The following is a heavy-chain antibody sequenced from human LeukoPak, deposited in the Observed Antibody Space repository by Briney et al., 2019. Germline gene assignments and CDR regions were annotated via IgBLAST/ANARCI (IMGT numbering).Heavy chain of an antibody. D-gene: IGHD1-1*01. CDR2: INSDGSTT. J-gene: IGHJ5*02. Sequence: GGSLRLSCAASGFTFSTYWMHWVRQSPGKGLVWVARINSDGSTTNYADSVKGRFTISRDNAKNTRYLQMNSLRAEGTALYYCARIQRVPGSEGSWGQGTLVTVSS. CDR1: GFTFSTYW. V-gene: IGHV3-74*01. CDR3: ARIQRVPGSEGS.